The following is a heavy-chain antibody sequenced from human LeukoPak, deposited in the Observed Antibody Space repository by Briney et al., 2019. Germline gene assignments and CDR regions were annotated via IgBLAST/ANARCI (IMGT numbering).Heavy chain of an antibody. D-gene: IGHD1-26*01. V-gene: IGHV3-23*01. CDR3: AAWDPNFYYMDV. CDR1: GVTNS. CDR2: ISASGGDT. Sequence: GSLRLSCAMSGVTNSMSWVRQAPGTGLEWVSSISASGGDTHYTDSVKGRFTISRNNSKKTIYLQMNSLRVDDTAKYFCAAWDPNFYYMDVWGKGTTVTVSS. J-gene: IGHJ6*03.